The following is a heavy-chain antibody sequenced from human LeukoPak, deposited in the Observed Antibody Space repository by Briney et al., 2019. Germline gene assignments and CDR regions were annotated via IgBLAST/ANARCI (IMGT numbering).Heavy chain of an antibody. CDR1: GYTFTGYY. V-gene: IGHV1-2*02. J-gene: IGHJ5*02. CDR2: INPNSGGT. D-gene: IGHD5-18*01. Sequence: ASVKVSCKASGYTFTGYYMHWVRQAPGQGLEWMGWINPNSGGTNYAQKFQGRVTMTRDTSISTAYMELSRLRSDDTAVYYCARDLGGTAMVLNWFDPWGQGTLVTVSS. CDR3: ARDLGGTAMVLNWFDP.